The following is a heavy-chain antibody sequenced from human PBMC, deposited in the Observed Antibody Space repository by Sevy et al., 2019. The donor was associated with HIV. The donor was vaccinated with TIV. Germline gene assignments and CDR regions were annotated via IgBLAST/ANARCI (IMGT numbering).Heavy chain of an antibody. CDR1: GFSLNDYY. V-gene: IGHV3-11*06. CDR3: ARDGNSGYYFNYYYYGMDV. Sequence: GGSLRLSCAATGFSLNDYYMTWIRQAPGKGLEWVSYISGDSGRTNYAGALKGRFTISRDNTKNFGYLQMDGRRAEDTATYYCARDGNSGYYFNYYYYGMDVWGQGTTVTVSS. D-gene: IGHD3-22*01. J-gene: IGHJ6*02. CDR2: ISGDSGRT.